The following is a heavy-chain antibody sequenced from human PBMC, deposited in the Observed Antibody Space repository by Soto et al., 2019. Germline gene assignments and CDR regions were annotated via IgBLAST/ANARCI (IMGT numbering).Heavy chain of an antibody. CDR3: ARGSWDDVTGHYYMDV. CDR2: TYYRSKWYI. V-gene: IGHV6-1*01. D-gene: IGHD1-1*01. Sequence: SQTLTDTCEISGDSVSNNRAAWNWIRQTPSRGLEWLGRTYYRSKWYINYAVSVKSRITVNPDTSKNQFSLQLNSVTPEDTAVYYCARGSWDDVTGHYYMDVWGKGTTVTVSS. CDR1: GDSVSNNRAA. J-gene: IGHJ6*03.